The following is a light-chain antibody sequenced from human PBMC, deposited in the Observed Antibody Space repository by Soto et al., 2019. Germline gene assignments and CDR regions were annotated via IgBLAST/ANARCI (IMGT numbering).Light chain of an antibody. CDR2: AAS. CDR1: RDVRDW. CDR3: QQDNSFPLT. Sequence: DIEMTQSPSSVSASVGDTVTITCRASRDVRDWLAWYQQRPGTAPKVLTYAASTLQSGVPSRFSGSGSGTLFTLTISSLQPEDFATYYCQQDNSFPLTFGGGTKVEIK. V-gene: IGKV1-12*01. J-gene: IGKJ4*02.